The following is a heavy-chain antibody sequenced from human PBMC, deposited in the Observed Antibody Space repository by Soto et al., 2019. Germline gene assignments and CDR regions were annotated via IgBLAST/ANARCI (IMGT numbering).Heavy chain of an antibody. CDR1: GYTFTNFG. CDR2: ISAYNGNT. Sequence: QVQLVQSGAEVKKPGASVKVSCKASGYTFTNFGISWVRQAPGQGLEWMGWISAYNGNTNYAQNFQGRVTMTTDTSTXXXXXXXRXLRSDDTAVYYCARAGTPIDYWGHGTLVTVSS. D-gene: IGHD3-10*01. CDR3: ARAGTPIDY. V-gene: IGHV1-18*01. J-gene: IGHJ4*01.